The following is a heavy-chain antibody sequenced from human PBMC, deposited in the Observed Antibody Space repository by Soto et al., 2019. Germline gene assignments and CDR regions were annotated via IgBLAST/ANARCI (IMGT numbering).Heavy chain of an antibody. CDR3: ARLVGRLNWFDP. CDR1: GGTFSSYA. V-gene: IGHV1-69*06. CDR2: VIPIFGTA. D-gene: IGHD3-16*01. Sequence: SVKVSCKASGGTFSSYAISWVRQAPGQGLEWMGGVIPIFGTANYAQKFQGRVTITADKSTSTAYMELSSLRSEDTAVYYCARLVGRLNWFDPWGQGTLVTVSS. J-gene: IGHJ5*02.